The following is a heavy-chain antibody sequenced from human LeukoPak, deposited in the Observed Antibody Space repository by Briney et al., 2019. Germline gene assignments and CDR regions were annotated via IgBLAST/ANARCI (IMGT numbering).Heavy chain of an antibody. Sequence: PGGSLRLSCAASGFTFSSYAMSWVRQAPGKGLEWVSAVSGGGGSTYYADSVKGRFTISRDNSKNTLYLQMNSLRAEDTAVYYCAKDSSYYDSSGPLDCWGQGTLVTVSS. J-gene: IGHJ4*02. D-gene: IGHD3-22*01. CDR1: GFTFSSYA. CDR3: AKDSSYYDSSGPLDC. CDR2: VSGGGGST. V-gene: IGHV3-23*01.